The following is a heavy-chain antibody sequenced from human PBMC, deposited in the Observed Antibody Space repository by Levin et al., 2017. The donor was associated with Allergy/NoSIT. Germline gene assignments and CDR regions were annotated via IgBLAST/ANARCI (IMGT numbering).Heavy chain of an antibody. D-gene: IGHD3-10*01. CDR3: ARWMVRGVPHGFDM. CDR2: IYPGDSYPGNSNT. V-gene: IGHV5-51*01. CDR1: GYSFASYW. Sequence: GESLKISCKASGYSFASYWIGWVRQMPGKGPEWMGIIYPGDSYPGNSNTKYSPSFQGQVTISADRSISTAYLQWSRLKASDTAMYYCARWMVRGVPHGFDMWGQGTMVTVSS. J-gene: IGHJ3*02.